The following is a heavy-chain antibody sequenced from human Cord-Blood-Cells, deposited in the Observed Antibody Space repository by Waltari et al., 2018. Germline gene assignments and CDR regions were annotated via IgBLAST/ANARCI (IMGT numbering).Heavy chain of an antibody. Sequence: QVQLVESGGGVVQHGRSLRLSCATSGFTFSSYAMHWVRQAPGKGLEWVAVISYDGSNKYYADSLKGRFTISRDNSKNTLYLQMNSLRAEDTAVYYCAREGRAADAFDIWGQGTMVTVSS. D-gene: IGHD6-13*01. V-gene: IGHV3-30*04. CDR2: ISYDGSNK. CDR3: AREGRAADAFDI. CDR1: GFTFSSYA. J-gene: IGHJ3*02.